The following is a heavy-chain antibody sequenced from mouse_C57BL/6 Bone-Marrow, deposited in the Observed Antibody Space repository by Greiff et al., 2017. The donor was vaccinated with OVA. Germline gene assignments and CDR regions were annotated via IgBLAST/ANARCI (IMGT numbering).Heavy chain of an antibody. CDR2: ISDGGSYT. J-gene: IGHJ2*01. CDR3: AREGGGAYYFDY. V-gene: IGHV5-4*01. Sequence: EVKLQESGGGLVKPGGSLKLSCAASGFTFSSYAMSWVRQTPEKRLEWVATISDGGSYTYYPDNVKGRFTISRDNAKNNLYLQMSHLKSEDTAMYYCAREGGGAYYFDYWGQGTTLTVSS. CDR1: GFTFSSYA.